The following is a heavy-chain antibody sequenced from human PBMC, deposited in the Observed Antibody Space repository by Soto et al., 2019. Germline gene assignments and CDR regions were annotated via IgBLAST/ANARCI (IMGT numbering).Heavy chain of an antibody. D-gene: IGHD3-16*01. CDR1: GGSISSYY. J-gene: IGHJ3*02. CDR3: ARDRGGYVSAFDI. Sequence: PSETLSLTCTVSGGSISSYYWSWIRQPPGKGLEWIGYIYYSGSTNYNPSLKSRVTISVDTSKNQFSLKLSSVTAADTAVYYCARDRGGYVSAFDIWGQGTMVTVSS. V-gene: IGHV4-59*01. CDR2: IYYSGST.